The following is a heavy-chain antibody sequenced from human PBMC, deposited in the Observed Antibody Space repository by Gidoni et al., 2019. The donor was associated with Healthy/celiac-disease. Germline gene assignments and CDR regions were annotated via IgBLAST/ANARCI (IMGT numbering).Heavy chain of an antibody. CDR3: AKADMVRGVIVY. Sequence: EVQLVESGGGLVQPGRSLRLSCAASGFTFDDYAMHWVRQAPGKGLEWVSGISWNSGSIGYADSVKGRFTISRDNAKNSLYLQMNSLRAEDTALYYCAKADMVRGVIVYWGQGTLVTVSS. CDR1: GFTFDDYA. J-gene: IGHJ4*02. D-gene: IGHD3-10*01. CDR2: ISWNSGSI. V-gene: IGHV3-9*01.